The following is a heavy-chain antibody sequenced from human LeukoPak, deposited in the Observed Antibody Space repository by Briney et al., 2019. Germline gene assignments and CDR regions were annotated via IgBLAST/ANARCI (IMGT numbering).Heavy chain of an antibody. V-gene: IGHV1-2*02. CDR1: GYTFTGYY. D-gene: IGHD2-2*01. CDR3: ASIPYQLYPFQH. CDR2: INPNSGGT. Sequence: ASVKVSCKASGYTFTGYYMHWVRQAPGQGLEWMGWINPNSGGTNYAQKFQGRVTMTRDTSISTAYMKLSRLRSDDTAAYYCASIPYQLYPFQHWGQGTLVTVSS. J-gene: IGHJ1*01.